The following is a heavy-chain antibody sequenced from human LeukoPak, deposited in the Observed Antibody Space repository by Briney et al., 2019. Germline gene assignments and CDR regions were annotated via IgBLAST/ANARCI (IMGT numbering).Heavy chain of an antibody. Sequence: PGGSPRLSCAASGFNFNSYTMNWVRQAPGKGLQWVANILASGSPTYYADSVKGRFIISRDNSKNTVYLQMNSLRVEDTAIYYCAKDLRPDGVDNFDHWGQGILVTVSS. CDR3: AKDLRPDGVDNFDH. D-gene: IGHD2-8*01. CDR1: GFNFNSYT. CDR2: ILASGSPT. V-gene: IGHV3-23*01. J-gene: IGHJ4*02.